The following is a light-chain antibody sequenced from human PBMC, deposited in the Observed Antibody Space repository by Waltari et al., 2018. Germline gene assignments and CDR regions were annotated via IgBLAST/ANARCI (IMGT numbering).Light chain of an antibody. CDR3: QQQYT. CDR1: QSISSW. J-gene: IGKJ2*01. Sequence: DIQMTQSPSTLSASVGDRVTIPCRASQSISSWLAWYQQKPGKAPKLLIYKASSLESGVPSRFSGSGSGTEFTLTISSLQPDDFATYYCQQQYTFGQGTKLEIK. V-gene: IGKV1-5*03. CDR2: KAS.